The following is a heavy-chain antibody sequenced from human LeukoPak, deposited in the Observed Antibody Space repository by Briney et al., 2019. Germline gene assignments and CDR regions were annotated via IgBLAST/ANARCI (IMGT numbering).Heavy chain of an antibody. Sequence: SETLSLTCTVSAYSISSGYYWGWIRQPPGKGLEWIGSMYHSGSTYYNPSLKSRVTISVDTSKNQFSLKLSSVSAADTAVYYCARRRGYTYGIDSWGQGTLVTVSS. CDR2: MYHSGST. CDR3: ARRRGYTYGIDS. V-gene: IGHV4-38-2*02. J-gene: IGHJ4*02. D-gene: IGHD5-18*01. CDR1: AYSISSGYY.